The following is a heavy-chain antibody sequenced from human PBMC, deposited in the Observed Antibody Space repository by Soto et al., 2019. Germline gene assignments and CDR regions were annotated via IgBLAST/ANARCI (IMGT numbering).Heavy chain of an antibody. D-gene: IGHD1-26*01. CDR2: IDPSGGST. CDR1: GYTFTTSY. CDR3: ARDSGHYYPSDAFDK. Sequence: QVQLVQSGAEVKKPGASVKVSCKASGYTFTTSYMHWVRQAPGQGLEWMGIIDPSGGSTSYSQKFQGRVTMTRDTSTSTVYMEVNSLRSEDTAVFYCARDSGHYYPSDAFDKWGQGTMVTVSS. V-gene: IGHV1-46*01. J-gene: IGHJ3*02.